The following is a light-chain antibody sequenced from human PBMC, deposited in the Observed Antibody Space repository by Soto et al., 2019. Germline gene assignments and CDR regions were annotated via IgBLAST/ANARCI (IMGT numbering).Light chain of an antibody. J-gene: IGKJ1*01. CDR3: QHYGSSLWT. Sequence: ELVLTHSPGTLSLSPGERATLSCRASQSVSSSYLAWYQQKPGQAPRLLIYGASSRATGIPDRFSGSGSGTDFTLTISRLEPEDFAVYYCQHYGSSLWTFGQGTKVDIK. CDR2: GAS. CDR1: QSVSSSY. V-gene: IGKV3-20*01.